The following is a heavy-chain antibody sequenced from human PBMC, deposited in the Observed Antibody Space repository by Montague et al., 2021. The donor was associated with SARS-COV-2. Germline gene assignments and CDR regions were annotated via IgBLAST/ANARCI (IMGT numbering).Heavy chain of an antibody. CDR2: ICSSTNII. J-gene: IGHJ3*01. D-gene: IGHD6-6*01. CDR3: AKDLVLRAARPDALDV. V-gene: IGHV3-48*04. Sequence: SLRLSCAASGFTFISSSVNWVRQAPGKGLECFSYICSSTNIIYYADSFQGRFTISRDNARNSLYLQMNSLRVDDTAVYYCAKDLVLRAARPDALDVWGQGTVVTVSS. CDR1: GFTFISSS.